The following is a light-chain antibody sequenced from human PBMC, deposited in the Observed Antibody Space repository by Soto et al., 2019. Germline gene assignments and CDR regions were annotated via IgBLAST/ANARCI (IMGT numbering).Light chain of an antibody. Sequence: QSVLTQPASVSGSPGQSITISCTGTSSDVGGYNSVSWYQQHPGKAPKLMIYVVSNRPSGVSNRFSGSKSGNTASLIISGLQADDEADYYCSSYSNSGTLMVFGGGTKLTV. CDR3: SSYSNSGTLMV. CDR1: SSDVGGYNS. CDR2: VVS. V-gene: IGLV2-14*01. J-gene: IGLJ3*02.